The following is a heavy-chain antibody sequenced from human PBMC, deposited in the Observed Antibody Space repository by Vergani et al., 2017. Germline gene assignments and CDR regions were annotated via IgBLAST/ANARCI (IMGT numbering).Heavy chain of an antibody. Sequence: EVQLLESGGGLVQPGGSLRLSCAASGFTFSSYAMTWGRQAPGKGLEWVSTISGSGGSTYYADSVKGRFTISRDNSKYTLYLQINSLRAGDTAVYYCARGAHLGMDVWGKGTTVTVSS. CDR2: ISGSGGST. J-gene: IGHJ6*04. CDR3: ARGAHLGMDV. V-gene: IGHV3-23*01. CDR1: GFTFSSYA.